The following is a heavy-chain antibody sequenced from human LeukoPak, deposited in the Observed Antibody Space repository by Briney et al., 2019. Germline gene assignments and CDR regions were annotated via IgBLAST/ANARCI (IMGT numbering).Heavy chain of an antibody. V-gene: IGHV3-30*02. D-gene: IGHD6-19*01. J-gene: IGHJ4*02. CDR1: GLTLTDYN. CDR3: ARGAAVALEL. Sequence: PGGSLRLSCGASGLTLTDYNMHWVRQAPGKGLEYVAFIRFDGTTEYYTDSVKGRFTMSRDKSKNTLYLQMNSLRGEDTAVYYCARGAAVALELWGQGTLVTVSS. CDR2: IRFDGTTE.